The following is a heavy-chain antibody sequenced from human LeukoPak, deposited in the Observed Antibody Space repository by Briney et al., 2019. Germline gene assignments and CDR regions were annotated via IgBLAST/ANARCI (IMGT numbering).Heavy chain of an antibody. D-gene: IGHD1-26*01. Sequence: SETLSLTCTVSGGSISSSSYYWSWIRQPPGKGLEWTGYIYYSGSTYYNPSLKSRVTISVDTSKNQFSLKLSSVTAADTAVYYCARLSGSYYPDYWGQGTLVTVSS. CDR2: IYYSGST. J-gene: IGHJ4*02. V-gene: IGHV4-30-4*08. CDR1: GGSISSSSYY. CDR3: ARLSGSYYPDY.